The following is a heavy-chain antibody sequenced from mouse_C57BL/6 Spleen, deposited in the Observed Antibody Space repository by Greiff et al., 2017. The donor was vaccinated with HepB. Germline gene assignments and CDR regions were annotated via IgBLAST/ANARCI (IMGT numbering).Heavy chain of an antibody. CDR2: IYPGSGNT. Sequence: VQLQQSGPELVKPGASVKISCKASGYSFTSYYIHWVKQRPGQGLEWIGWIYPGSGNTKYNEKFKGKATLTADTSSSTAYMQLSSLTSEDSAVYYCAREMDYYAMDYWGQGTSVTVSS. V-gene: IGHV1-66*01. J-gene: IGHJ4*01. CDR1: GYSFTSYY. CDR3: AREMDYYAMDY.